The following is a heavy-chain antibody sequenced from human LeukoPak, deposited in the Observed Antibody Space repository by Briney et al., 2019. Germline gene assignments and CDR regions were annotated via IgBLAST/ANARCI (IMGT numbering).Heavy chain of an antibody. D-gene: IGHD2-2*01. J-gene: IGHJ4*02. Sequence: GGSLRLSCTASGFTFSDYYMNWIRQAPGKGLEWVSYIGTSDSPIYYADSVKGRFAISRDNAKNSLYLQMNSLRAGDTAIYYCARRYCTSSSCYWDHWGQGTLVTVSS. CDR1: GFTFSDYY. CDR3: ARRYCTSSSCYWDH. CDR2: IGTSDSPI. V-gene: IGHV3-11*01.